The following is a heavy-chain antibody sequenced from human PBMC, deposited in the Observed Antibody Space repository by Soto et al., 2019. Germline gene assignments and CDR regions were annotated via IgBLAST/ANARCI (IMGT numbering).Heavy chain of an antibody. Sequence: SGGSLRLSCAASVFTFSSYSMNWVRQAPGKGLEWFSYISSSSSTIYYADSVKGRFTISRDNAKNSLYLQMNSLRAEDTAVYYCARDFYVPAAMRRHYYYYMDVWGKGTTVTVSS. D-gene: IGHD2-2*01. CDR2: ISSSSSTI. CDR1: VFTFSSYS. V-gene: IGHV3-48*01. J-gene: IGHJ6*03. CDR3: ARDFYVPAAMRRHYYYYMDV.